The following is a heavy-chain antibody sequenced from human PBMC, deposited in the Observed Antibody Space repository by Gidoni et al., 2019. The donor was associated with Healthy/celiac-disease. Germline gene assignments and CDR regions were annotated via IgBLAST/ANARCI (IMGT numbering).Heavy chain of an antibody. CDR2: INSDGSST. V-gene: IGHV3-74*01. CDR1: GFTFSSYW. D-gene: IGHD2-21*01. Sequence: EVQLVESGGGLVKPGDSLRLSCAASGFTFSSYWMHWVRQAPGKGRVWVSRINSDGSSTSDADSVKGRFTISRDNAKNTLYLQMNSLRAEDTAVYYCARDLGGDHEYYYYGMDVWGQGTTVTVSS. CDR3: ARDLGGDHEYYYYGMDV. J-gene: IGHJ6*02.